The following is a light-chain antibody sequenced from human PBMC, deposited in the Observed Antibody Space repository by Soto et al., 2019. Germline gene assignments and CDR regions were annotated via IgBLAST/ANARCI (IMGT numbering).Light chain of an antibody. CDR3: QLRSKWPPWT. CDR1: QSVISY. Sequence: QSPGTLSLSPGERATLSCRASQSVISYLAWYQQKPVHPPSLLIYDASDSSTGIPSRFSGSGSGTDFTLTISILEPEDFAVHDGQLRSKWPPWTFGQGNKV. V-gene: IGKV3-11*01. CDR2: DAS. J-gene: IGKJ1*01.